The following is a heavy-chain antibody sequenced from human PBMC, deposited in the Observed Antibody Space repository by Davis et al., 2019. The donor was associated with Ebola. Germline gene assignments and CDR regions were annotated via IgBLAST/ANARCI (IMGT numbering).Heavy chain of an antibody. J-gene: IGHJ5*02. CDR3: ARGHTYGRWDDWFDP. CDR2: INPNFSGK. Sequence: ASVKVSCKASGYTFAAHYIHWVRQAPGQGLEWMGRINPNFSGKIYAQKFQDRVTLTIDTSINTAYMELDRLTSDDTAVYYCARGHTYGRWDDWFDPWGQGTLVTVSS. CDR1: GYTFAAHY. V-gene: IGHV1-2*06. D-gene: IGHD1-26*01.